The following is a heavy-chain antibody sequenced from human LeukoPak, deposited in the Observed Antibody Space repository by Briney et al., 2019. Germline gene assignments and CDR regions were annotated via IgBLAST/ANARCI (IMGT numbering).Heavy chain of an antibody. V-gene: IGHV3-30*02. J-gene: IGHJ4*02. CDR3: AKDGEFYYGSGSLDY. Sequence: PGGSLRLSCAASGFTVSSNYMSWVRQAPGKGLEWVAFIRYDGSNKYYADSVKGRFTISRDNSKNTLYLQMNSLRAEDTAVYYCAKDGEFYYGSGSLDYWGQGTLVTVSS. CDR1: GFTVSSNY. CDR2: IRYDGSNK. D-gene: IGHD3-10*01.